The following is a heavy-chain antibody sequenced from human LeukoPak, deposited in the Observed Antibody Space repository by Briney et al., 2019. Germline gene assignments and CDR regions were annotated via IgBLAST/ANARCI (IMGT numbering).Heavy chain of an antibody. Sequence: GGSLRLSCAASGFTFSSFALHWVRQAPGKGLEWVAVISYDGTNKYYADSVKGRFTISRDNSKNTLFLQMNSLRAEDTAVYYCARVCLTQECPDYWGQGTLVTVSS. J-gene: IGHJ4*02. CDR1: GFTFSSFA. CDR2: ISYDGTNK. D-gene: IGHD3-16*01. V-gene: IGHV3-30-3*01. CDR3: ARVCLTQECPDY.